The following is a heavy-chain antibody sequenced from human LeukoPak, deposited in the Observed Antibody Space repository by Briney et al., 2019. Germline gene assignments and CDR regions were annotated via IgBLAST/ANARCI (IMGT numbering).Heavy chain of an antibody. CDR3: ARLQFGSGDYHEVDY. J-gene: IGHJ4*02. D-gene: IGHD3-22*01. Sequence: SETLSLTCTVSGGSISTYYWSWIRQPPGKGLEWIGYIFYSGSTNYNPSLKRRVTLSVDTSKNQFSLKLSSVTAADTAVYYCARLQFGSGDYHEVDYWGQGTLVTVSS. V-gene: IGHV4-59*08. CDR2: IFYSGST. CDR1: GGSISTYY.